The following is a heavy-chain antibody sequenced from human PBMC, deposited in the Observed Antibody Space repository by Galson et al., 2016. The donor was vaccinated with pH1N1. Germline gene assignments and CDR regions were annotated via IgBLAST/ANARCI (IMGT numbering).Heavy chain of an antibody. CDR3: ARARGSRSAY. Sequence: SLRLSRAASGFTFSNYWMHWVRQVPGKGLEWVANIKEDGSETYYVDSVRGRFTISRDNAKNSLYLQMNSLRDENTALYYCARARGSRSAYWGHGTLVTVSS. D-gene: IGHD3-16*02. V-gene: IGHV3-7*01. CDR1: GFTFSNYW. CDR2: IKEDGSET. J-gene: IGHJ4*01.